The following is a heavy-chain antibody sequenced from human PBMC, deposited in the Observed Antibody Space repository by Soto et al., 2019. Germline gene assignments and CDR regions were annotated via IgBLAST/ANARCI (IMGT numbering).Heavy chain of an antibody. CDR1: GFTFSSYS. J-gene: IGHJ5*02. CDR3: ARHPERIAQIGWFDP. CDR2: ISSNSSTI. V-gene: IGHV3-48*01. D-gene: IGHD6-13*01. Sequence: GGSLRLSCAASGFTFSSYSMNWVRQAPGKGLEWVSYISSNSSTINYADTEKGRITISNDNAKNSLYLQMNSLRAEDMAVYYCARHPERIAQIGWFDPWGQGTLVTVSS.